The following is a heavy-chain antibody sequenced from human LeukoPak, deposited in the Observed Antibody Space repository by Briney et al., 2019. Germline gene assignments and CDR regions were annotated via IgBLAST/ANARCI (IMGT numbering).Heavy chain of an antibody. Sequence: GGSLRLSCAASGFTFSSYGMHWVRQASGKGLEWVAFIRYDGSNKYYADSVKGRFTISRDNSKNTLYLQMNSLRAEDTAVYYCANSYDSSGYYSLFGYWGQGTLVTVSS. CDR1: GFTFSSYG. CDR2: IRYDGSNK. CDR3: ANSYDSSGYYSLFGY. D-gene: IGHD3-22*01. J-gene: IGHJ4*02. V-gene: IGHV3-30*02.